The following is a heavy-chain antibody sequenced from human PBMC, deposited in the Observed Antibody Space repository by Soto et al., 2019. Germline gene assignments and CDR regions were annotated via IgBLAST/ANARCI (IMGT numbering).Heavy chain of an antibody. V-gene: IGHV2-5*02. CDR2: IYWDDDK. CDR1: GFSLSTHTVG. D-gene: IGHD3-22*01. J-gene: IGHJ4*02. CDR3: AHIVTIAFRGYNLEF. Sequence: QITLKESGPPLVKPTQTLTLTCTFSGFSLSTHTVGVAWIRQPPGKALEWLALIYWDDDKRYRPSLKSRLTITSDTSKTPVVLTLTNMDPVDTAASNCAHIVTIAFRGYNLEFWGPGILVTVSS.